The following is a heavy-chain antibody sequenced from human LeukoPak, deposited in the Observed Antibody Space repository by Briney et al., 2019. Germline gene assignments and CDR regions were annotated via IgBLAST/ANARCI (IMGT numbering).Heavy chain of an antibody. CDR2: INHSGST. Sequence: SETLSLTCAVYGGSFSGYYWSWIRQPPGKGLEWTGEINHSGSTNYNPSLKSRVTISVDTSKNQFSLKLSSVTAADTAVYYCARKAIFGVVVGPRFDPWGQGTLVTVSS. CDR3: ARKAIFGVVVGPRFDP. V-gene: IGHV4-34*01. CDR1: GGSFSGYY. D-gene: IGHD3-3*01. J-gene: IGHJ5*02.